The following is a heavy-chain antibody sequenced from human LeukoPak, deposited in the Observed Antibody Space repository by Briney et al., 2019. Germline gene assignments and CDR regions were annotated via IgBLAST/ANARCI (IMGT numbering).Heavy chain of an antibody. CDR2: INPNSVVT. Sequence: ASVKVSCKASGYTFTGYYMHWVRQAPGQGGEGRGWINPNSVVTNSAQKFQGRVTMTRDTSISTAYMELKRLRSDDTAVYYCARDRDYGSGIFDYWGQGTLVTVSS. CDR3: ARDRDYGSGIFDY. V-gene: IGHV1-2*02. D-gene: IGHD3-10*01. CDR1: GYTFTGYY. J-gene: IGHJ4*02.